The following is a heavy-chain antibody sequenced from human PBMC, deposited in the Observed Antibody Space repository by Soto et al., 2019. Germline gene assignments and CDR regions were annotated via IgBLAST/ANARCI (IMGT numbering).Heavy chain of an antibody. CDR2: IRYSRNTI. CDR1: GFTFSSYG. CDR3: VGGRSFDY. D-gene: IGHD2-15*01. V-gene: IGHV3-48*02. J-gene: IGHJ4*02. Sequence: GGSLRLSCAASGFTFSSYGMHWVRQAPGKGLEWVSHIRYSRNTIYYADSVKGRFTISRDNAKNSLYLQMNSLKDEDTAVYYCVGGRSFDYWGQGTLVTVSS.